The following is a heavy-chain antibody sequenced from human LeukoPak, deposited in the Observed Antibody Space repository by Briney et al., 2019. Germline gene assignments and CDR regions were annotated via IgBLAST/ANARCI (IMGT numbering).Heavy chain of an antibody. CDR2: ISYDGSNK. CDR1: GFTSSSYA. Sequence: SGRSLRLSCAASGFTSSSYAMHWVRQAPGKGLEWVAVISYDGSNKYYADSVKGRFTISRDNSKNTLYLQMNSLRAEDTAVYYCAREVAVAEPYYFDYWGQGTLVTVSS. CDR3: AREVAVAEPYYFDY. D-gene: IGHD6-19*01. J-gene: IGHJ4*02. V-gene: IGHV3-30*04.